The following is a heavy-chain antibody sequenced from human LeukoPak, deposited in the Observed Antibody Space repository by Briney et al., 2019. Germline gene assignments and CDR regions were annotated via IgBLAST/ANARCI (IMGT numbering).Heavy chain of an antibody. CDR3: AREGDGSSWSSFDY. CDR2: ISYDGRNQ. D-gene: IGHD6-13*01. V-gene: IGHV3-30*04. J-gene: IGHJ4*02. CDR1: GFSFSRYA. Sequence: GGSLRFSCGASGFSFSRYAMHWVRQAPGKGLEWVAIISYDGRNQYYADSVKGRFTISRDKSKNMLYLQMDSLRPEDTAVYYCAREGDGSSWSSFDYWGQGTLVTVSS.